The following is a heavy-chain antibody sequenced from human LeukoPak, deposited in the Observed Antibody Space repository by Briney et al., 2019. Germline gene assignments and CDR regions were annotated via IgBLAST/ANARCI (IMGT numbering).Heavy chain of an antibody. CDR1: GGSISSSSHY. J-gene: IGHJ3*02. CDR2: IYYSGST. Sequence: SSETLSLTCTVSGGSISSSSHYWGWIRQPPGKGLEWIGSIYYSGSTYYNPSLKSRVTISVDTSKNQFSLKLSSVTAADTAVYYCARRGIVGGAFDIWGQGTMVTVSS. D-gene: IGHD1-26*01. CDR3: ARRGIVGGAFDI. V-gene: IGHV4-39*01.